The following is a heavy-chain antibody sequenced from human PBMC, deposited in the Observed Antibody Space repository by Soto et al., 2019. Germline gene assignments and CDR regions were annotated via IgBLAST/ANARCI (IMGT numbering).Heavy chain of an antibody. Sequence: GGSLRLSCAATGFTFSSYAMSRVRQAPGKGLEWVSAISGSGGSTYYADSVKGRFTISRDNSKNTLSLQMKSLRAEDTAVYCCAKDNDFWSGYYFDFWGKSTLVTVSS. CDR2: ISGSGGST. CDR3: AKDNDFWSGYYFDF. D-gene: IGHD3-3*01. CDR1: GFTFSSYA. J-gene: IGHJ4*02. V-gene: IGHV3-23*01.